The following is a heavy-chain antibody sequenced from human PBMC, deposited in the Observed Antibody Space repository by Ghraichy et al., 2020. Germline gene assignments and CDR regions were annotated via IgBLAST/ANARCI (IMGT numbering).Heavy chain of an antibody. D-gene: IGHD3-10*01. J-gene: IGHJ6*02. CDR1: GFSVMTYY. Sequence: GGSLRLSCAASGFSVMTYYINWVRQAPGKGLEWVSVVSVGGSTAYVDAVKGRFSISRDKSRNTLELQLNSLRVEDTATYFCARAGIRYVSDGMGVWGPGTTVTVFS. V-gene: IGHV3-66*01. CDR3: ARAGIRYVSDGMGV. CDR2: VSVGGST.